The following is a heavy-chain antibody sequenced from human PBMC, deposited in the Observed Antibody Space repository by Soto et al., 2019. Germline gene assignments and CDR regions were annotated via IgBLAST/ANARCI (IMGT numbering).Heavy chain of an antibody. Sequence: GGSLRLSCAASGFTFSSYAMHWVRQAPGKGLEWVAVISYDGSNKYYADSVKGRFTISRDNSKNTLYLQMNSLRAEDTAVYYCARGHTDFTFGGVIGIYYFDYWGQGTLVTVSS. D-gene: IGHD3-16*02. CDR2: ISYDGSNK. CDR3: ARGHTDFTFGGVIGIYYFDY. V-gene: IGHV3-30-3*01. CDR1: GFTFSSYA. J-gene: IGHJ4*02.